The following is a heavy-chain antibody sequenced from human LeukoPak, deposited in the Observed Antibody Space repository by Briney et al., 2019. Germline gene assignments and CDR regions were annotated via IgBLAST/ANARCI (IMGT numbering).Heavy chain of an antibody. CDR2: ITSSSSYI. CDR3: ASFSTSGVIGDY. CDR1: GFTFSSYS. V-gene: IGHV3-21*01. D-gene: IGHD3-10*01. J-gene: IGHJ4*02. Sequence: KSGGSLRLSCAASGFTFSSYSMNWVRQAPGKGLEWISSITSSSSYIYYADSVKGRFTISRDNAKNSLYLQISSLTAEDTAVYYCASFSTSGVIGDYWGQGTLVTVSS.